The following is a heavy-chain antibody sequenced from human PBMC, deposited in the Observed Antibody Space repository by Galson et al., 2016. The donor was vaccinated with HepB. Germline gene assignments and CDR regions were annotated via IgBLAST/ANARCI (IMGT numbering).Heavy chain of an antibody. CDR3: ASRRRATRPFDI. CDR2: IIPMFGTA. D-gene: IGHD6-6*01. J-gene: IGHJ3*02. V-gene: IGHV1-69*13. CDR1: GDTFSSYS. Sequence: SVKVSCKASGDTFSSYSLIWVRQAPGQGLEWMGGIIPMFGTANYAQKFQGRVTITADASTSTAYMELSSLRFEDTAVYYWASRRRATRPFDIWGQGTMVTVSS.